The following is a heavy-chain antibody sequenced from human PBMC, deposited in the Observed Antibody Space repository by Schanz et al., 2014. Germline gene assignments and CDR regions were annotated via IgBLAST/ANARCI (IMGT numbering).Heavy chain of an antibody. CDR1: GYTFISYG. Sequence: QEEMVQSGAEVKRPGASVKVSCKASGYTFISYGVSWVRQGPEERLEWLGWINVDNGHTAYAQKFQGRVTMTTDTATNTAYMELRSLTSDDTAVYYCARDRVYRFLKGENRFYFDYWGQGTLVTVSS. D-gene: IGHD3-3*01. J-gene: IGHJ4*02. CDR2: INVDNGHT. CDR3: ARDRVYRFLKGENRFYFDY. V-gene: IGHV1-18*04.